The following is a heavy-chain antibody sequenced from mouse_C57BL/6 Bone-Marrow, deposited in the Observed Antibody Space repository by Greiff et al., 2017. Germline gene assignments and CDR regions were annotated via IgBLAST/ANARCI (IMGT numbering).Heavy chain of an antibody. J-gene: IGHJ3*01. CDR2: IYPGSGST. CDR1: GYTFTSYW. V-gene: IGHV1-55*01. CDR3: ARQLRGWFAY. Sequence: QVQLQQPGAELVKPGASVKMSCKASGYTFTSYWITWVKQRPGQGLEWIGDIYPGSGSTNYQEKFKSKATLTVDTSSSTADMQLLSLTSEDSAVYYCARQLRGWFAYWGQGTLVTVSA. D-gene: IGHD3-2*02.